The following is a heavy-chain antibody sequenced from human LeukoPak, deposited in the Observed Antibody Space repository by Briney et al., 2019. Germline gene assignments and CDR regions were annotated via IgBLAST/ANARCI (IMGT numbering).Heavy chain of an antibody. CDR2: IYYTGTT. CDR3: ARRLGSVSPFDP. J-gene: IGHJ5*02. CDR1: GGSISSYY. D-gene: IGHD4-11*01. V-gene: IGHV4-39*02. Sequence: SETLSLTCTVSGGSISSYYWDWIRQPPGKGLEWIVSIYYTGTTYYNPSLKSRVTISVDTSNNHFSLKLSSVTAADTAVYYCARRLGSVSPFDPWGQGTLVTVSS.